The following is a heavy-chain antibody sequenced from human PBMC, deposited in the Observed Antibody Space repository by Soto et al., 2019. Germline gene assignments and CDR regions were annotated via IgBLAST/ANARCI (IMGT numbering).Heavy chain of an antibody. J-gene: IGHJ6*02. CDR2: IIPNFGTA. Sequence: SVKVSCKASGGTFSSYAISWVRQAPGQGLEWMGGIIPNFGTANYAQKFQGRVTITADTSTSTAYMELRSLRSDDTAVYYCARAALKGDYYYYGMDVWGQGTTVTVSS. D-gene: IGHD3-16*01. V-gene: IGHV1-69*06. CDR1: GGTFSSYA. CDR3: ARAALKGDYYYYGMDV.